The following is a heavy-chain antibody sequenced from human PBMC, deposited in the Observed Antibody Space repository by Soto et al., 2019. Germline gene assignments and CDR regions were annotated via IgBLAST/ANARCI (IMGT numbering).Heavy chain of an antibody. CDR1: GFTFRDHA. Sequence: GGSLRLSCAASGFTFRDHAMHWVRQAPGKGREWLAIIWNDGSDKFYAGSVQGRFTISRDNSKNTVYLQMNTLSAEDTAVYYCARALFPDVDIYAMDVWGQGTTVTVSS. CDR2: IWNDGSDK. CDR3: ARALFPDVDIYAMDV. J-gene: IGHJ6*02. V-gene: IGHV3-33*01. D-gene: IGHD5-12*01.